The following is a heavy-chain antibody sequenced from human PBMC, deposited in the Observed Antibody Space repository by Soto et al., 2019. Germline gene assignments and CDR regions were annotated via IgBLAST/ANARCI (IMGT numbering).Heavy chain of an antibody. D-gene: IGHD4-17*01. Sequence: EVQLLESGGGLVQPGGSLRLSCVASGFTYSDYAMSWVRQASGKGLEWVSGISGGGDTTYYANSVKGRFTISRVNSKNTMYLKMNSLRAEATAIYYSAKDPRGFANNYGGPNWFHPWGQGTRVTVSS. CDR1: GFTYSDYA. CDR3: AKDPRGFANNYGGPNWFHP. CDR2: ISGGGDTT. J-gene: IGHJ5*02. V-gene: IGHV3-23*01.